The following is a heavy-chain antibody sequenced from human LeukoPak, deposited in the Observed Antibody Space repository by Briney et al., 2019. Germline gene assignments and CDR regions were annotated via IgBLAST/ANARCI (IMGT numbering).Heavy chain of an antibody. J-gene: IGHJ4*02. CDR2: IRPDVDER. Sequence: GGSLRLSCAASGFTFSSYWMNWVRQAPGKGLEWVANIRPDVDERHYVESVRGRFTISRDNAKNLLYLQMNSLRADDTAVYYCAREDGKLDYWGQGTLVTVSP. CDR1: GFTFSSYW. V-gene: IGHV3-7*01. CDR3: AREDGKLDY.